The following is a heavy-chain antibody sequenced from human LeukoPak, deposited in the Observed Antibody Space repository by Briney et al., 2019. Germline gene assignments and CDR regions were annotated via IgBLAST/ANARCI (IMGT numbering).Heavy chain of an antibody. D-gene: IGHD3-22*01. CDR2: ISYDGSNK. J-gene: IGHJ4*02. CDR3: ARVPNYYDSSLDY. V-gene: IGHV3-30*03. CDR1: GFTFSSYG. Sequence: PGRSLRLSCAASGFTFSSYGMHWVRQAPGKGLEWVAVISYDGSNKYYADSVKGRFTISRDNSKNTLYLQMNSLRAEDTAVYYCARVPNYYDSSLDYWGQGTLVTVSS.